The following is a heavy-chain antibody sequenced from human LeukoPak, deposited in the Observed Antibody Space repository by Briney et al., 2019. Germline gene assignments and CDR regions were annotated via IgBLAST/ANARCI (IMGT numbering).Heavy chain of an antibody. D-gene: IGHD1-7*01. Sequence: GGSLRLSCAASGFAFSSYGIHWVRQAPGKGLDWVGVVSYDGSNKYYADSVKGRFIISGDNSKNTLYLQMNGLRVEDTAVYYCAKEHVLKGTADFWGQGTLVTVSS. CDR1: GFAFSSYG. CDR3: AKEHVLKGTADF. CDR2: VSYDGSNK. J-gene: IGHJ4*02. V-gene: IGHV3-30*18.